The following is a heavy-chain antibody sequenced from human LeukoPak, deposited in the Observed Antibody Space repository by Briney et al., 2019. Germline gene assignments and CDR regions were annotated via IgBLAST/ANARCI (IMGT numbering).Heavy chain of an antibody. CDR3: ARDGGYGGNSEPDAFDI. J-gene: IGHJ3*02. V-gene: IGHV3-66*02. CDR1: GFTVSSNY. D-gene: IGHD4-23*01. CDR2: IYSGGST. Sequence: GGSLRLSCAASGFTVSSNYMSWVRQAPGKGLEWVSVIYSGGSTYYAGSVKGRFTISRDNSKNTLYLQMNSLRAEDTAVYYCARDGGYGGNSEPDAFDIWGQGTMVTVSS.